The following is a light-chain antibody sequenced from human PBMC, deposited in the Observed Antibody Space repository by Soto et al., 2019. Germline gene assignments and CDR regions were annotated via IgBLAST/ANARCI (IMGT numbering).Light chain of an antibody. CDR2: APS. CDR3: QQLTSYPIT. CDR1: QGLSSD. V-gene: IGKV1-9*01. J-gene: IGKJ5*01. Sequence: DIQLTQSPSFLSASVGDRVTITCRASQGLSSDLAWYQQKPGKAPKLMIYAPSTLQSGVPSRFSGSGSGTEFTLTISSLQPEDFATYYCQQLTSYPITFGQGTRLEIK.